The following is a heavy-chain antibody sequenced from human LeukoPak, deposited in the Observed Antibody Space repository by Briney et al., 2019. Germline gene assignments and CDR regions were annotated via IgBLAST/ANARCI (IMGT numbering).Heavy chain of an antibody. D-gene: IGHD3-16*01. Sequence: GGSLRLSCAASGFTFSNYAMSWVRQAPGKGLEWVSAIVGSGGSTYYADSVKGRFTISRDNPKNTLYLQMNSLRAEDTAVYYCARDRGLGTFDYWGQGTLVTVSS. CDR3: ARDRGLGTFDY. CDR1: GFTFSNYA. J-gene: IGHJ4*02. CDR2: IVGSGGST. V-gene: IGHV3-23*01.